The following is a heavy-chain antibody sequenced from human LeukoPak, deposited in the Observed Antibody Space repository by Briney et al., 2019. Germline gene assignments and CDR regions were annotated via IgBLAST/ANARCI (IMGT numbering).Heavy chain of an antibody. J-gene: IGHJ5*02. V-gene: IGHV3-48*02. CDR3: TRDSYGSGSYYWFDP. D-gene: IGHD3-10*01. CDR1: GFTFCSYS. Sequence: PGGSLRLSCAASGFTFCSYSMNWVRQAPGKGLEWVSYISSSSSTIFYADSVKGRFTISRDNAQNSLYLQMNSLRDEDTAVYYCTRDSYGSGSYYWFDPWGQGTLVTVSS. CDR2: ISSSSSTI.